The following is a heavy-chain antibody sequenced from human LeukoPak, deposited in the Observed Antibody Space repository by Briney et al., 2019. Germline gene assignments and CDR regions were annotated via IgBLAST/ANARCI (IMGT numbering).Heavy chain of an antibody. Sequence: SETLSLTCTVSGGSVSSYYWSWIRQPPGKGLEWIGYIYYSGSTNYNPSLKSRVTISVDTSKNQFSLKLSSVTAADTAVYYCTRGTFYDSSGYYYVGAEGPFDYWGQGTLVTVSS. V-gene: IGHV4-59*02. CDR1: GGSVSSYY. D-gene: IGHD3-22*01. CDR2: IYYSGST. J-gene: IGHJ4*02. CDR3: TRGTFYDSSGYYYVGAEGPFDY.